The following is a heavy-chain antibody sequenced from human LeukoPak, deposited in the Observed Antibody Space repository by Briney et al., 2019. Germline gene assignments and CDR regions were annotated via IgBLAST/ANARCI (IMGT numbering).Heavy chain of an antibody. CDR1: GGSISTY. V-gene: IGHV4-59*12. CDR2: IYYTGAT. D-gene: IGHD2-21*02. J-gene: IGHJ4*02. CDR3: AKDSGVVVTAIPNY. Sequence: SETLSLTCTVSGGSISTYWTWIRQPPGKGLEWIGYIYYTGATSYNPSLKSRVVISVDTSKKQFSLKLTSVTAVDTAVYYCAKDSGVVVTAIPNYWGQGALVTVSS.